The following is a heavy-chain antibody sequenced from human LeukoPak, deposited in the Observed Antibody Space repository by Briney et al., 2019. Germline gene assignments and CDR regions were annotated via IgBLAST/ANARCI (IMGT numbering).Heavy chain of an antibody. CDR1: GGSISSGDYY. Sequence: SETLSLTCTVSGGSISSGDYYWSWIRLPPGKGLEWIGYIYYSGSTYYNPSLESRVTISVDTSKNQFSLKLSSVTAADTAVYYCARDSGGYCSGGSCYSDYWGQGTLVTVSS. D-gene: IGHD2-15*01. CDR3: ARDSGGYCSGGSCYSDY. V-gene: IGHV4-30-4*08. J-gene: IGHJ4*02. CDR2: IYYSGST.